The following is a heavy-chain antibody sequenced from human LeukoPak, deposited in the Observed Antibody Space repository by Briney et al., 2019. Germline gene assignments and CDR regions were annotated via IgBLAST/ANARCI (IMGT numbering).Heavy chain of an antibody. J-gene: IGHJ4*02. CDR1: GGSISSGDYY. CDR2: IYYSGST. Sequence: PSQTLSLTCTVSGGSISSGDYYWSWIRQPPGKGLEWIGYIYYSGSTYYNPSLKSRVTISVDTSKNQFSLKLSSVTAADTAVYYCARTLYSYGYLTGYYFDYWGQGTLVTVSS. CDR3: ARTLYSYGYLTGYYFDY. V-gene: IGHV4-30-4*01. D-gene: IGHD5-18*01.